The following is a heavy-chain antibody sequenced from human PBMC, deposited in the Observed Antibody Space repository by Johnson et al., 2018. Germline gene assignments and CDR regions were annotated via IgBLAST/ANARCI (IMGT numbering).Heavy chain of an antibody. CDR2: ISYDGSNK. Sequence: QVQLVQSGGGVVQPGRSLRLSCAASGFTFSSYAMHWVRQAPGKGLEWVAVISYDGSNKYYADSVKGRFTISRDNSKNTLYLQRNRLRAEDTAVYYCAGAGRDGYNLRLDYYYYDYMDVWGKGTTVTVS. J-gene: IGHJ6*03. V-gene: IGHV3-30-3*01. CDR1: GFTFSSYA. D-gene: IGHD5-24*01. CDR3: AGAGRDGYNLRLDYYYYDYMDV.